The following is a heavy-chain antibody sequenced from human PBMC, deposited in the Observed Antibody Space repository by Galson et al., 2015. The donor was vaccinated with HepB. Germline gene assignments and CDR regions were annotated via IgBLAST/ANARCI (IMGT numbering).Heavy chain of an antibody. D-gene: IGHD5-12*01. CDR3: AKRSGSVSGPFDY. J-gene: IGHJ4*02. V-gene: IGHV3-23*01. CDR1: GFTFSSYS. CDR2: ISGGGGST. Sequence: SLRLSCAASGFTFSSYSMSWVRQAPGKGLEWVSAISGGGGSTYYADSVKGRFTISRDNSQNTPYLQMNSLRAEDTAVYYCAKRSGSVSGPFDYWGQGTLVTVSS.